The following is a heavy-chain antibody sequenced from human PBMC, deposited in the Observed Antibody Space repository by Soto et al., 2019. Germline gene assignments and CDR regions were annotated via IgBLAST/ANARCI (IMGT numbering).Heavy chain of an antibody. CDR1: GFTFSSNS. J-gene: IGHJ3*02. Sequence: GGSLRLSCAASGFTFSSNSMNWVHQAPGKGLEWVSSISSSSSYIYYADSVKGRFTISRDNAKNSLYLQMNSLRAEDTAVYYCARVSAVIGYCSGGSCYSGAFDIWGQGTMVTVSS. CDR3: ARVSAVIGYCSGGSCYSGAFDI. V-gene: IGHV3-21*01. CDR2: ISSSSSYI. D-gene: IGHD2-15*01.